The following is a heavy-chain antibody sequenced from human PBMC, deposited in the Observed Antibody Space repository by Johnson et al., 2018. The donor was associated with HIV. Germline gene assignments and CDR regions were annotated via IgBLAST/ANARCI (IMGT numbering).Heavy chain of an antibody. CDR2: ISENG. CDR1: ANTFSRFA. V-gene: IGHV3-64*04. J-gene: IGHJ3*02. Sequence: QVQLVESGGGLVQPRGSLRLPCAASANTFSRFAFHWVRQAPGEGLESVLGISENGHRIRICEGQSHHLQMNSLRDEDTAVYYCAKDVGNYWPDSFDIWGQGTMVTVSS. D-gene: IGHD3-22*01. CDR3: AKDVGNYWPDSFDI.